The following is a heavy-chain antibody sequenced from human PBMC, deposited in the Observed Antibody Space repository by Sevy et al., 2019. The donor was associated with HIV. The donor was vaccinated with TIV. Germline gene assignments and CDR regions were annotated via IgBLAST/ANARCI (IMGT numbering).Heavy chain of an antibody. V-gene: IGHV3-7*03. CDR2: IKRDGCEK. Sequence: GESLKISCVASGFTFSNYWMSWVRQAPGKGLEWVANIKRDGCEKYYVASVKGRFTISRDNDKTSLYLQMNSLRDEDTTVYYCARACNSATCLWGLDVWGPGTTVTVSS. CDR3: ARACNSATCLWGLDV. D-gene: IGHD1-26*01. J-gene: IGHJ6*02. CDR1: GFTFSNYW.